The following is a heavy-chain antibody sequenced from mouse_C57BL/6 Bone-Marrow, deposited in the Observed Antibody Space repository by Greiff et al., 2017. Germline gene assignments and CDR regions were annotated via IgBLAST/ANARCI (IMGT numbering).Heavy chain of an antibody. J-gene: IGHJ2*01. Sequence: AQLQQSGPERWKPGAPVKIPGKASGNALSSPWINWVKQRLGKGLEWIGGIFPGDGDTNYNGKLKGKATLTADKSSSTAYMQLSSLTSEDSAVYFCARLITTVDYWGQGTTLTVSS. CDR1: GNALSSPW. V-gene: IGHV1-82*01. CDR2: IFPGDGDT. CDR3: ARLITTVDY. D-gene: IGHD1-1*01.